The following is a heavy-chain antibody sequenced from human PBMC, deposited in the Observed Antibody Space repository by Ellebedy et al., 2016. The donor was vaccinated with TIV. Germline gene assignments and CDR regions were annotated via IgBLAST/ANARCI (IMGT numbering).Heavy chain of an antibody. CDR2: ISAYNGNT. J-gene: IGHJ6*02. CDR1: GYTFTSYG. V-gene: IGHV1-18*01. CDR3: ASFSGYETHYYYYGMDV. Sequence: ASVKVSCXASGYTFTSYGISWVRQAPGQGLEWMGWISAYNGNTNYAQKLQGRVTMTTDTSTSTAYMELRSLRSDDTAVYYCASFSGYETHYYYYGMDVWGQGTTVTVAS. D-gene: IGHD5-12*01.